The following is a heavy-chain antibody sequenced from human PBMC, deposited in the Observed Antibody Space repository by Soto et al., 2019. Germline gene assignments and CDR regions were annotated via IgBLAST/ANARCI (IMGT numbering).Heavy chain of an antibody. J-gene: IGHJ4*02. CDR2: INAGNGNT. CDR3: PSNFEYSSSSGWSRLDY. CDR1: GYTFTSYA. D-gene: IGHD6-6*01. V-gene: IGHV1-3*01. Sequence: QVQLVQSGAEVKKPGASVKVSCKASGYTFTSYAVHWVRQAPGQRLEWMGWINAGNGNTKYSQQCQGRVNITRDTSAITAYKELSRLRSEDTAVYYYPSNFEYSSSSGWSRLDYWGQGTLVTVSS.